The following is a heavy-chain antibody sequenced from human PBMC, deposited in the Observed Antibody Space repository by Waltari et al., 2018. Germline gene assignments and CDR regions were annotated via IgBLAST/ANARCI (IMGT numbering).Heavy chain of an antibody. CDR1: GGTFTDYY. Sequence: VQLVQSGAEVKKPGSSVKVSCKASGGTFTDYYMQWVQQAPGKGREWVGRIDPQDGETKYADKFQGRATITADTSIDTVYMELSRLRPEDTAVFYCARTTTIKSLDYWGQGTLVTVSS. D-gene: IGHD1-7*01. V-gene: IGHV1-69-2*01. CDR2: IDPQDGET. CDR3: ARTTTIKSLDY. J-gene: IGHJ4*02.